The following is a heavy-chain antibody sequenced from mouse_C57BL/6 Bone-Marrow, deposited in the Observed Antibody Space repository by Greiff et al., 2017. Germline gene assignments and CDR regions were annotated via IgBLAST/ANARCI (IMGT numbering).Heavy chain of an antibody. CDR3: ARAHLLPYYAMDY. D-gene: IGHD2-1*01. CDR2: VYPYNGGT. CDR1: GFTFTDYY. J-gene: IGHJ4*01. V-gene: IGHV1-36*01. Sequence: VQLKESGPVLVKPGPSVKISCKASGFTFTDYYMHWVKQSHGKSLEWIGLVYPYNGGTSYNQKFKGKATLTVDTSSSTAYMELNSLTSEDSAVYYCARAHLLPYYAMDYWGQGTSVTVSS.